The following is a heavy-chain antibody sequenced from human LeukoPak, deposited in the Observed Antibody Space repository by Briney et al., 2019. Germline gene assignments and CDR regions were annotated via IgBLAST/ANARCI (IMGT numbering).Heavy chain of an antibody. J-gene: IGHJ3*02. D-gene: IGHD3-3*01. CDR3: ARPLGDFWSGYYTGGGAFDI. CDR1: GYTFTSYG. Sequence: ASVTVSCTASGYTFTSYGISWVRQAPGQGLEWMGWISAYNGNTNYAQKLQGRVTMTTDTSTSTAYMELRSLRSDDTAVYYCARPLGDFWSGYYTGGGAFDIWGQGTMVTVSS. V-gene: IGHV1-18*01. CDR2: ISAYNGNT.